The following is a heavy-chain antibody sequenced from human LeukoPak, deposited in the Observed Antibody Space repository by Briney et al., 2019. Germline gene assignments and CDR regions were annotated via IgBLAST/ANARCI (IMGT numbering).Heavy chain of an antibody. CDR3: ARDRGSQDY. CDR1: GFTFSTFW. Sequence: GGSLRLSCAASGFTFSTFWMSWVRQAPGKGLEWVANIKQDGSVKYYVDSVKGRFTISRDNAKNSLYLQMNSLRAEDTAVYYCARDRGSQDYWGQGTLVTVSS. D-gene: IGHD3-10*01. J-gene: IGHJ4*02. V-gene: IGHV3-7*05. CDR2: IKQDGSVK.